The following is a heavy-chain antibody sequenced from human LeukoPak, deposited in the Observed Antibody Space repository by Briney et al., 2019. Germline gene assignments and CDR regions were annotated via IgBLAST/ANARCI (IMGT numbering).Heavy chain of an antibody. CDR2: IVVGSGNT. CDR1: GFTFTTSA. D-gene: IGHD2-8*02. J-gene: IGHJ3*02. CDR3: AAVPNANAWYWDDAFDI. Sequence: SVKVSCKASGFTFTTSAVQWVRQARGQRLEWLGRIVVGSGNTDHAQKFQGRLTITRDISTSTAYMELSSPTSDDTAVYYCAAVPNANAWYWDDAFDIWGQGTMVTVSS. V-gene: IGHV1-58*01.